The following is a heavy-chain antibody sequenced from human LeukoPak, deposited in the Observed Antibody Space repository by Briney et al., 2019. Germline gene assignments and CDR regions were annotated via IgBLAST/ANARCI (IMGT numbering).Heavy chain of an antibody. CDR1: GFTFSSYG. CDR3: ARPGGRYSYEIDY. J-gene: IGHJ4*02. V-gene: IGHV3-33*01. Sequence: GRSLRLSCAASGFTFSSYGMHWVRQAPGKGLEWVAVIWYDGNNKYYADSVKGRFTISRDNSKNTLYLQMNSLRAEDTAVYYCARPGGRYSYEIDYWGQGALVTVSS. CDR2: IWYDGNNK. D-gene: IGHD5-18*01.